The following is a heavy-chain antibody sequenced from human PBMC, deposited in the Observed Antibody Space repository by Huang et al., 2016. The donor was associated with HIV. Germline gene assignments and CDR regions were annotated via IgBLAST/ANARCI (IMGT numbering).Heavy chain of an antibody. CDR1: GDSVDSSYSY. CDR2: RYFNGNT. D-gene: IGHD1-1*01. CDR3: SRGPSTPATEL. V-gene: IGHV4-39*02. Sequence: QVQLQESGQGLVKPSDTLSLTCIVSGDSVDSSYSYWGWVRQPPGKGMVGMGSRYFNGNTYYNKYLKSRITISVDTSKNHVSLNLKTVTAADTAVYYCSRGPSTPATELWGQGTMVTVSS. J-gene: IGHJ3*01.